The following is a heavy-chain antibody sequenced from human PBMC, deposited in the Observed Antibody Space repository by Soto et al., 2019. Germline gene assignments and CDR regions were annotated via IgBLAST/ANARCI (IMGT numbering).Heavy chain of an antibody. D-gene: IGHD3-3*01. CDR3: ARGIFTIFGAFDP. J-gene: IGHJ5*02. CDR1: GYTFPSYY. V-gene: IGHV1-46*01. Sequence: ASVKVSCKASGYTFPSYYMHWVRQAPGQGLEWMGIINPSGGSTSYAQKFQGRVTMTRDTSTSTVYMELSSLRSEDPAVYYCARGIFTIFGAFDPWGQGTLVTVSS. CDR2: INPSGGST.